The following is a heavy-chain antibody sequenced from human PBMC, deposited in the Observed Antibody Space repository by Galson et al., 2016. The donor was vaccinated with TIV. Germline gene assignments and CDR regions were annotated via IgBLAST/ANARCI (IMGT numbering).Heavy chain of an antibody. J-gene: IGHJ6*02. CDR3: ARNSGHYYGMDV. CDR1: GLSLRTSGMC. V-gene: IGHV2-70*11. CDR2: IDWDGDK. Sequence: PALVKPTQTLTLTCSFSGLSLRTSGMCVSWIRQPPGRALEWLARIDWDGDKYYNASLKTRVSISKDTSKNQVVLTMTNMDQVDTGTYYCARNSGHYYGMDVWGQGTTVTVSS.